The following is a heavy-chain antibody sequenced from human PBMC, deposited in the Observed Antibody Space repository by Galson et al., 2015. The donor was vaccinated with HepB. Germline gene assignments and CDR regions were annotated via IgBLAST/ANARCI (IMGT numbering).Heavy chain of an antibody. CDR2: ISSSGNII. D-gene: IGHD6-25*01. J-gene: IGHJ5*02. V-gene: IGHV3-11*01. CDR3: ARTALGWFDP. Sequence: SLRLSCAASGFIFSDYYMSWIRQAPGKGLEWISYISSSGNIIYYADSVKGRFSISRDNAKNSLYLQMNSLRAEDTAVYYCARTALGWFDPWGQGTLVTVSS. CDR1: GFIFSDYY.